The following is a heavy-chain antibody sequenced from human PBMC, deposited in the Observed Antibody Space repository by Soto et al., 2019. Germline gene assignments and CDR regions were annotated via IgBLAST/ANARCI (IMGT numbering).Heavy chain of an antibody. D-gene: IGHD6-13*01. J-gene: IGHJ6*02. CDR2: IYYSGST. Sequence: PSETLSLTCTVSGGSISSYYWSWIRQPPGKGLEWIGYIYYSGSTNYNPSLKSRVTISVDTSKNQFSLKLSSVTAADTAVYYCARDRIGQQLARKLYGMDVWGQGTTVTVSS. V-gene: IGHV4-59*01. CDR1: GGSISSYY. CDR3: ARDRIGQQLARKLYGMDV.